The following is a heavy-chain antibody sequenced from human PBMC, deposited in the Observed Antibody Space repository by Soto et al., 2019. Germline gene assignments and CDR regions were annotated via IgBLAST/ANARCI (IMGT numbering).Heavy chain of an antibody. CDR1: GGSISGSPYH. J-gene: IGHJ4*02. CDR2: IDDSGKV. Sequence: SETLSLTCTVSGGSISGSPYHWGWIRQPPGKGLEWIGSIDDSGKVYYNPSLTGRATLLVDTSKNRFSLNLNSVTAADTAVYYCAIPPPIEVAGPDYWGQGTLVTV. V-gene: IGHV4-39*02. CDR3: AIPPPIEVAGPDY. D-gene: IGHD6-19*01.